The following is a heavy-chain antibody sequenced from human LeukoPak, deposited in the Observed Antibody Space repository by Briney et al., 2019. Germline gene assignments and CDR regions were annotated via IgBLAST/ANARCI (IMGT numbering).Heavy chain of an antibody. CDR3: ARGASRGSLYWFLDL. Sequence: PSETLSLTCTASGGSIGKFYWHWIRQPPGKRLECIGYVDYTGTTNNNPSLQSRVTISVDTSMHRLSLNLRSISAADTAVYFCARGASRGSLYWFLDLWGRGTLLTVSS. J-gene: IGHJ2*01. D-gene: IGHD2-2*01. CDR2: VDYTGTT. CDR1: GGSIGKFY. V-gene: IGHV4-59*01.